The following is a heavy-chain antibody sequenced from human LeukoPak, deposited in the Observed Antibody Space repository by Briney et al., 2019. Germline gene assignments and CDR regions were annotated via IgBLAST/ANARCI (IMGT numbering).Heavy chain of an antibody. CDR2: IYYSRST. CDR3: GXDDXKXYXXSGSLFKWVY. J-gene: IGHJ4*02. CDR1: GGSISSYY. D-gene: IGHD3-10*01. V-gene: IGHV4-59*01. Sequence: ETLXXXCTVSGGSISSYYWSWIRQPPGKGLEWIGYIYYSRSTKYNPSLKSRVTISVDTSKSQFSLKRNSMTAAGTAVYYCGXDDXKXYXXSGSLFKWVYWGQGTLVTVSS.